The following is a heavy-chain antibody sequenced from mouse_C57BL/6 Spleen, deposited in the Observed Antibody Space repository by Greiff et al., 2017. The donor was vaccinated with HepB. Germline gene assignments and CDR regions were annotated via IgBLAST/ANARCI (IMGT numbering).Heavy chain of an antibody. J-gene: IGHJ1*03. Sequence: EVQLVESGPGLVKPSQSLSLTCSVTGYSITSGYYWNWIRQFPGNKLEWMGYISDDGSNNYNPSLKKRIPITRDTSKNQFFLKLNSVTTEDTATYYCAREEDDGSSPWYFDVWGTGTTVTVSS. CDR2: ISDDGSN. V-gene: IGHV3-6*01. CDR3: AREEDDGSSPWYFDV. CDR1: GYSITSGYY. D-gene: IGHD1-1*01.